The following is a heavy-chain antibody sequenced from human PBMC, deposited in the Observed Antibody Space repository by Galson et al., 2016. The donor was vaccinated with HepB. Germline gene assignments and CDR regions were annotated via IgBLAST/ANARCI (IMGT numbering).Heavy chain of an antibody. CDR1: GFTFSSYA. CDR2: ISGSGGST. V-gene: IGHV3-23*01. Sequence: SLRLSCAASGFTFSSYAMSWVRQAPGKGLEWVSAISGSGGSTYYADSVRGRFTISRDNAKNSLFLQMNSLRVEDTAVYYCARDNCINAICYTGWFDSWGQGTLVTVSA. D-gene: IGHD2-8*01. J-gene: IGHJ5*01. CDR3: ARDNCINAICYTGWFDS.